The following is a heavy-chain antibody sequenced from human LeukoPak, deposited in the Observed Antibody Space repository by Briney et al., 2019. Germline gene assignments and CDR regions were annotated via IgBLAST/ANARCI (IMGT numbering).Heavy chain of an antibody. J-gene: IGHJ4*02. CDR3: AKELDTMFFDY. D-gene: IGHD5-18*01. Sequence: GGSLRLSCAASGFTFSSYGMHWVRQAPGKGLEWVAFLSYDGSYKNYVGSVRGRFTISRDSGKNSVYLQMNSLTTDDTAFYFCAKELDTMFFDYWGQGALVTVSS. V-gene: IGHV3-30*18. CDR1: GFTFSSYG. CDR2: LSYDGSYK.